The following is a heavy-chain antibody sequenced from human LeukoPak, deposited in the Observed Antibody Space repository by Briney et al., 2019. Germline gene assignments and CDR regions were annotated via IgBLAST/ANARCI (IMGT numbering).Heavy chain of an antibody. J-gene: IGHJ4*02. CDR1: GFTFSSYE. CDR2: ISSSGSTI. CDR3: ARDPYPSGTPVGFFDY. Sequence: SGGSLRLSCAASGFTFSSYEMNWVRQAPGKGLEWVSYISSSGSTIYYADSVKGRFTISRDNAKDSLYLQMNSLRAEDTALYYCARDPYPSGTPVGFFDYWGQGTLVTVSS. V-gene: IGHV3-48*03.